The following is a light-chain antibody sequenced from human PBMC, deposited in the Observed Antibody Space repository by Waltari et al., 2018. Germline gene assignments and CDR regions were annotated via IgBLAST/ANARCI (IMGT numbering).Light chain of an antibody. CDR1: HLERRR. Sequence: SYVLTQPPSVSVAPGATATIPCGANHLERRRVPWYQPRPGQAPFLVIYNDVDRPSGIPERFSGSNSGNTATLTISRVEAGDEAHFYCQVWDGRSDHVAFGGGTKLTVL. V-gene: IGLV3-21*04. J-gene: IGLJ2*01. CDR3: QVWDGRSDHVA. CDR2: NDV.